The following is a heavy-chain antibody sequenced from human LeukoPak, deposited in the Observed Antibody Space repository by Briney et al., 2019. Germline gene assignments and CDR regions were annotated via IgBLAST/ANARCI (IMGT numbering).Heavy chain of an antibody. CDR2: INQDESKK. V-gene: IGHV3-7*01. CDR1: GFTFSNDW. D-gene: IGHD5/OR15-5a*01. Sequence: GGSLRLSCAASGFTFSNDWMCWVRQAPGKGLEWVANINQDESKKYYADSVKGRFTISRDNAKNSLYLQMSSLTAEDTAIYYCARDHVCRADYWGQGTLVSVSS. CDR3: ARDHVCRADY. J-gene: IGHJ4*02.